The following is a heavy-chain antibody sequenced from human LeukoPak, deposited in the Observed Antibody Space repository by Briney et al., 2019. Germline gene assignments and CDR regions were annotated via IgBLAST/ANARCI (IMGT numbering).Heavy chain of an antibody. CDR2: IKQDGSEK. CDR1: GFTFSSYW. CDR3: ARVRYYYDSSGYYVSGAFDI. V-gene: IGHV3-7*04. D-gene: IGHD3-22*01. Sequence: PGGSLRLSCAASGFTFSSYWMSWVRQAPGKGLEWVANIKQDGSEKYYVDSVKGRFTISRDNAKNSLYLQMNSLRAEDTAVYYCARVRYYYDSSGYYVSGAFDIWGQGTMVTVSS. J-gene: IGHJ3*02.